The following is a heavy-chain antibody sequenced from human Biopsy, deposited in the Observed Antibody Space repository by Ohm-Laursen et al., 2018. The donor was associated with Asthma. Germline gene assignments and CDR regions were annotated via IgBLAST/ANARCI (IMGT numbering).Heavy chain of an antibody. D-gene: IGHD1-26*01. CDR3: ARAGALIVGATMGY. Sequence: ASARVSCKASGYTFTSYYMHWVRQSAGQGLEWWGIFNPSGGSTSYAQKLQGRVTMTRDTSTSTVYMKLSSLRSEDTAVYYCARAGALIVGATMGYWGQGTLVTVSS. V-gene: IGHV1-46*01. CDR2: FNPSGGST. CDR1: GYTFTSYY. J-gene: IGHJ4*02.